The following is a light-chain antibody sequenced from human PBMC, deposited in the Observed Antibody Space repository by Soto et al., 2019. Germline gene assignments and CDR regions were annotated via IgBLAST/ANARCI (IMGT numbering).Light chain of an antibody. V-gene: IGKV1-9*01. J-gene: IGKJ2*01. CDR3: QQLRT. Sequence: DLPLTQSPSFLSASVGDRVTITCRASQGISSYLAWYQQKPGKAPKLLIYAASTLQSGVPSRFSGSGSGTEFTLTISSLQPEDFATYYCQQLRTFGQGTKLEIK. CDR2: AAS. CDR1: QGISSY.